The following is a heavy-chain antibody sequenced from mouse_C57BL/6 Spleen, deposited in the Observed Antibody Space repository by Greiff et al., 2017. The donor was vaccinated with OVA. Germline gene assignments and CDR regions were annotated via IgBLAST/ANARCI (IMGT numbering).Heavy chain of an antibody. V-gene: IGHV5-6*01. Sequence: EVKLVESGGDLVKPGGSLKLSCAASGFTFSSYGMSWVRQTPDKRLEWVATISSGGSYTYYPDSVKGRFTISRDNAKNTLYLQMSSLKSEDTAMYYCARQNPGNAFDYWDQGTTLTVSS. CDR1: GFTFSSYG. D-gene: IGHD4-1*01. CDR2: ISSGGSYT. CDR3: ARQNPGNAFDY. J-gene: IGHJ2*01.